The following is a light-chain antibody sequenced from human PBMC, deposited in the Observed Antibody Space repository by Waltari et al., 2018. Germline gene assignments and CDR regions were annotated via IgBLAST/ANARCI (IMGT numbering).Light chain of an antibody. CDR1: QSVSNN. V-gene: IGKV3-15*01. J-gene: IGKJ3*01. Sequence: EIVMTQSPATLSVSPGERATLSCRASQSVSNNLAWYQQKPGQAPRLLIYGASPRATGIPARCSGSGSGTEFTLTISSMQSEDFAVYYCQQYNNWPPIFTFGPGTKVDIK. CDR2: GAS. CDR3: QQYNNWPPIFT.